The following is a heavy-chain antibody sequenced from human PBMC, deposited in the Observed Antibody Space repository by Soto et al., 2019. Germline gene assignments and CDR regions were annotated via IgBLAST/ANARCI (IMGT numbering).Heavy chain of an antibody. CDR2: IYYSGST. J-gene: IGHJ3*02. CDR1: GGSISSYY. D-gene: IGHD2-15*01. Sequence: SETLSLTCTVSGGSISSYYWSWIRQPPGKGLEWIGYIYYSGSTNYNPSLKSRVTISVDTSKNQFSLELSSVTAADTAVYYCAREFDCSGGSCYSGDAFDIWGQGTMVTVSS. V-gene: IGHV4-59*01. CDR3: AREFDCSGGSCYSGDAFDI.